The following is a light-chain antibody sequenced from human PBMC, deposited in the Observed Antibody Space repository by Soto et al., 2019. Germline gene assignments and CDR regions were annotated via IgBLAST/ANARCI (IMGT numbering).Light chain of an antibody. CDR3: QQYNNWPFT. Sequence: EIVMTQSPATLSVSPGERATLSCRASQSISSNLAWYQQKPGQAPRLLIYGASTRATGIPARFSGSGSGTEFTLTLSGLQSEGFSVYYCQQYNNWPFTFGPGTKVDVK. CDR2: GAS. J-gene: IGKJ3*01. CDR1: QSISSN. V-gene: IGKV3-15*01.